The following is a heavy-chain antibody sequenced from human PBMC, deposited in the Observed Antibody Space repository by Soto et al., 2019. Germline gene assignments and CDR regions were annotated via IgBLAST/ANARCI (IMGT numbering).Heavy chain of an antibody. CDR1: GGSISDDTYY. D-gene: IGHD1-26*01. CDR2: ISYSGST. Sequence: SETLSLTCTVSGGSISDDTYYWGWIRQPPEKGLEWIASISYSGSTYYNPSLESRLTMSVDTSKSQFSLKLSSVTAADTAVYYCTAVSGIIVGATRFDYWGQGTLVTVSS. V-gene: IGHV4-39*07. J-gene: IGHJ4*02. CDR3: TAVSGIIVGATRFDY.